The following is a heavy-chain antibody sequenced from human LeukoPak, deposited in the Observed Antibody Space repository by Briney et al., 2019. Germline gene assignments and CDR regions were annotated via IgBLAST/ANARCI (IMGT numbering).Heavy chain of an antibody. CDR1: GGTFSSYA. CDR2: IIPIFGTA. CDR3: ARAIVAAAGSWDY. Sequence: SVKVSCKASGGTFSSYAISWVRQAPGQGLEWMGGIIPIFGTANYAQKFQGRVTITADESTSTAYMELSSLRSEDTAVYYCARAIVAAAGSWDYWGQGTLVTVSS. J-gene: IGHJ4*02. D-gene: IGHD6-13*01. V-gene: IGHV1-69*13.